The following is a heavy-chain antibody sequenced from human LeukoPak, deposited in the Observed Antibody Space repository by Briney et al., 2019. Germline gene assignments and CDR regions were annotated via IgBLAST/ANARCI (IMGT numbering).Heavy chain of an antibody. V-gene: IGHV4-4*07. D-gene: IGHD3-22*01. CDR1: GGSISGFY. Sequence: SETLSLTCTVSGGSISGFYWSWIRQPAGEGLEWAGRIYNSGTTNYNPSLRSRVIMSLDTSKNQFSLKLSSVTAADTAVYYCARSTRTYYYDNSGYYYFDNWGQGNLVTVSS. CDR2: IYNSGTT. J-gene: IGHJ4*02. CDR3: ARSTRTYYYDNSGYYYFDN.